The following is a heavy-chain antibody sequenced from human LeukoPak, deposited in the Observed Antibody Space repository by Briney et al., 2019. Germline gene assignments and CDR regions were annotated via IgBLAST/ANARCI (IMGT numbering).Heavy chain of an antibody. Sequence: GGSLRLSCAASGFTFDGFAMHWVRQAPGKGLEWVSGIDWNSGRIGYADSVKGRFTISRDNAKNPLDLQMNSLRVEDTALYYCTKDVSAGGLDHWGQGTLVTVSS. CDR1: GFTFDGFA. D-gene: IGHD6-13*01. J-gene: IGHJ4*02. V-gene: IGHV3-9*01. CDR3: TKDVSAGGLDH. CDR2: IDWNSGRI.